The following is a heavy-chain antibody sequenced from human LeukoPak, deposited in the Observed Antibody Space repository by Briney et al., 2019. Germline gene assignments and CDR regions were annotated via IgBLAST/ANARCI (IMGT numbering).Heavy chain of an antibody. J-gene: IGHJ4*02. Sequence: SETLSLTCAVYGGSFSGYYWSWIRQPPGKGLEWIGEINHSGSTNYNPSLKRRVTISVDTSKNQFSLKLSSVTAADTAVYYCARASRGYSYGYWGQGTLVTVSS. CDR2: INHSGST. CDR3: ARASRGYSYGY. V-gene: IGHV4-34*01. D-gene: IGHD5-18*01. CDR1: GGSFSGYY.